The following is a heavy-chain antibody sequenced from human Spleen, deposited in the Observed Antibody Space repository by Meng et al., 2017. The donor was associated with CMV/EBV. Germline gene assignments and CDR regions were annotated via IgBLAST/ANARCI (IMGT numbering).Heavy chain of an antibody. CDR2: ISWNSGSI. D-gene: IGHD3-10*01. V-gene: IGHV3-9*01. CDR1: GFTFDDYA. Sequence: GGSLRLSCAASGFTFDDYAMHWVRQTPGKGLEWVSGISWNSGSIGYADSVKGRFTISRDNAKNSLYLQMNSLRVEDTALYYCAKDPSRYGSWSWGQGTLVTVSS. J-gene: IGHJ4*02. CDR3: AKDPSRYGSWS.